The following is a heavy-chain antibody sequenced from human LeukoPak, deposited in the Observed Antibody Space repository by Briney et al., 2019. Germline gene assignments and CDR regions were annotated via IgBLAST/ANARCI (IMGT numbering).Heavy chain of an antibody. CDR2: IYYSGST. CDR3: ARRSGWFGESDY. D-gene: IGHD3-10*01. CDR1: GGSISSSSYY. J-gene: IGHJ4*02. Sequence: SETLSLTCTVSGGSISSSSYYWGWIRQPPGKGLEWIGSIYYSGSTYYNPSLKSRVTISVDTSKNQFSLKLSSVTAADTAVYYCARRSGWFGESDYWGQGTLVTVSS. V-gene: IGHV4-39*01.